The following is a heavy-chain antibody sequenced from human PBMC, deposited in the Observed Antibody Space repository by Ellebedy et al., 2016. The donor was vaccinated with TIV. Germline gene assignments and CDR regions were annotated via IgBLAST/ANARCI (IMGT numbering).Heavy chain of an antibody. CDR1: GFTFEDYG. CDR3: ARARGGGYSSAPFDP. J-gene: IGHJ5*02. V-gene: IGHV3-20*04. CDR2: IRWNGGST. D-gene: IGHD6-19*01. Sequence: PGGSLRLSCAASGFTFEDYGMAWVRQVPGKGLEWVAGIRWNGGSTGYADSVKGRFTISRDNAKNSLYLQMSSLRAEDTALYYCARARGGGYSSAPFDPWGQGTLVTVSS.